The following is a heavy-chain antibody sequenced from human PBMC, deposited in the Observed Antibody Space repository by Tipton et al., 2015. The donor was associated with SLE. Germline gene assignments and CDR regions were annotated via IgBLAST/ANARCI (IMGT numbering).Heavy chain of an antibody. V-gene: IGHV3-20*04. D-gene: IGHD1-26*01. CDR2: INWKGDST. J-gene: IGHJ4*02. CDR1: GFTFSTYA. Sequence: SLRLSCAASGFTFSTYAMSWVRHVQGKGLEWVSGINWKGDSTAYADSMRGRITISRDNAKKSLYLQMNSLRAEDTGVYYCARTVSKWSTQSSEFDFWGQGTLVTVSS. CDR3: ARTVSKWSTQSSEFDF.